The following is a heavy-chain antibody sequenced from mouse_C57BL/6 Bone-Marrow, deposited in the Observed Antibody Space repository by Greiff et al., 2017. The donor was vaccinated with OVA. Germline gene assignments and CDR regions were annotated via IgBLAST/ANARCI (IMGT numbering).Heavy chain of an antibody. V-gene: IGHV1-4*01. D-gene: IGHD1-1*01. CDR1: GYTFTSYT. CDR3: ARRDFCYGSSWYFEV. CDR2: INPSSGYT. J-gene: IGHJ1*03. Sequence: QVQLQQSGAELARPGASVKMSCKASGYTFTSYTMHWVKQRPGQGLEWIGYINPSSGYTKSNQKFTDKATLTAAKSSSTAYMQLSSLTSEETAVYYCARRDFCYGSSWYFEVWGTGTTVTVSS.